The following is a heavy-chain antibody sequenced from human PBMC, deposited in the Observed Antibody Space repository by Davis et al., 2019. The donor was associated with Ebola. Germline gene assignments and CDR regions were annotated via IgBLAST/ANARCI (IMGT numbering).Heavy chain of an antibody. Sequence: GRFTISRDNAKNSLYLQMNSLRAEDTAVYYCARAGYCSSTSCYMVGYFQHWGQGTLVTVSS. V-gene: IGHV3-11*05. CDR3: ARAGYCSSTSCYMVGYFQH. D-gene: IGHD2-2*02. J-gene: IGHJ1*01.